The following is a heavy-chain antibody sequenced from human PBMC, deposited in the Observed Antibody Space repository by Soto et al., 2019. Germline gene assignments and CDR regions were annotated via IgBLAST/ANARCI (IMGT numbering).Heavy chain of an antibody. CDR2: IYYGGTT. CDR3: ARHFVAVVIKGWGY. V-gene: IGHV4-59*08. Sequence: SETLSLTCTVSGGSFNPNYWSWIRQPPGKGLEWVGYIYYGGTTSYNPSLKSRVTILLETSKSQFSLRLTSVTAADTAVYYCARHFVAVVIKGWGYWGQGTLVTVSS. J-gene: IGHJ4*02. CDR1: GGSFNPNY. D-gene: IGHD3-10*01.